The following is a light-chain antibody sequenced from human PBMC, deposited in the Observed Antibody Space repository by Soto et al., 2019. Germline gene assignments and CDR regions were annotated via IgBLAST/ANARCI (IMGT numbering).Light chain of an antibody. V-gene: IGKV1-5*01. Sequence: IHMTQSPFTLSASVVDIVTITCRASQSIRSWLAWYQQKPGKAPKVLIYDASSLESGVPSRFSGSGSGTEFTLTISSLQPDDFATYYCQHNNGYSWTFGQGTKVDIK. CDR3: QHNNGYSWT. CDR2: DAS. CDR1: QSIRSW. J-gene: IGKJ1*01.